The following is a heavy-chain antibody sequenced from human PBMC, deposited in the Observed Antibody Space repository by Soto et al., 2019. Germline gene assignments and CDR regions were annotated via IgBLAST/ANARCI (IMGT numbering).Heavy chain of an antibody. CDR3: ARDLCISTSCYEDYYYGMDV. D-gene: IGHD2-2*01. CDR1: GGTFSSYA. J-gene: IGHJ6*02. Sequence: GASVKVSCKASGGTFSSYAISWVQQAPGQGLEWMGGIIPIFGTANYAQKFQGRVTITADESTSTAYMELGSLRSEDTAVYYCARDLCISTSCYEDYYYGMDVWGQGTTVTVSS. V-gene: IGHV1-69*13. CDR2: IIPIFGTA.